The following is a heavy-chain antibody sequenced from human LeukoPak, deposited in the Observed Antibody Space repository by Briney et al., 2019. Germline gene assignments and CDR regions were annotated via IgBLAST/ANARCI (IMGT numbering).Heavy chain of an antibody. CDR1: GYTFPSYG. CDR3: ARDSGYEWELPEYFQH. V-gene: IGHV1-18*01. D-gene: IGHD1-26*01. Sequence: ASVTVSCKASGYTFPSYGISWVRQAPGHGLEWMGWISAYNGNTNYAQKLQSRVTMTTDTSKSTAYMELRSLRSDDTAVYYCARDSGYEWELPEYFQHWGQGTLVTVSS. CDR2: ISAYNGNT. J-gene: IGHJ1*01.